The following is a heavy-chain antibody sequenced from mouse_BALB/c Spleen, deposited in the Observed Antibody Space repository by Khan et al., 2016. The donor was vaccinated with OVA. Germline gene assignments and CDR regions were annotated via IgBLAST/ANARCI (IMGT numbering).Heavy chain of an antibody. J-gene: IGHJ4*01. D-gene: IGHD2-3*01. CDR3: ARRRIYDGYYGGAMDY. V-gene: IGHV5-17*02. Sequence: EVELVESGGGLVQPGGSRKLSCAASGFTFSSFGMHWVRQAPEKGLEWVAYISSGSTTIYYADTEQGRFTISRDNPKNTLFLQMTSLRSDDTAMYSCARRRIYDGYYGGAMDYWGQGTSVTVSS. CDR1: GFTFSSFG. CDR2: ISSGSTTI.